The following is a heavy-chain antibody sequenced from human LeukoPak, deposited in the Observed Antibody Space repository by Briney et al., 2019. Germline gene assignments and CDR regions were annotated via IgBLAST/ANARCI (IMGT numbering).Heavy chain of an antibody. CDR2: IYYSGST. J-gene: IGHJ4*02. CDR1: GGSISSSSYY. V-gene: IGHV4-39*07. Sequence: PSETLSLTCTVSGGSISSSSYYWGWIRQPPGKGLEWIGSIYYSGSTYYNPSLKSRVTISVDTSKNQFSLKLSSVTAADTAVYYCARDSTVTTRKDFDYWGQGTLVTVSS. CDR3: ARDSTVTTRKDFDY. D-gene: IGHD4-17*01.